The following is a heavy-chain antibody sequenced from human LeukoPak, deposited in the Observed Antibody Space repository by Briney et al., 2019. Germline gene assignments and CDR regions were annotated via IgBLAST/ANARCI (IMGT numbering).Heavy chain of an antibody. J-gene: IGHJ4*02. V-gene: IGHV3-23*01. CDR2: INNSGGYT. Sequence: GGSLRLSCAVSGFTFSSYAMNWVRQAPGKGLEWVSVINNSGGYTSYADSVKGRFTISRDNSKNTLYLQMNSLRAEDTAVYYCAKEAPGYFDYWGQGTLVTVSS. D-gene: IGHD7-27*01. CDR3: AKEAPGYFDY. CDR1: GFTFSSYA.